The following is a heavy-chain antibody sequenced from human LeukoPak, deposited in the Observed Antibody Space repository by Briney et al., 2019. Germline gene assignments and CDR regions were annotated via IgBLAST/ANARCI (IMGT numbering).Heavy chain of an antibody. J-gene: IGHJ4*02. CDR3: ARRGSSGRSFDY. D-gene: IGHD6-25*01. CDR1: GGSVSNSSYY. V-gene: IGHV4-39*01. Sequence: SSETLSLTCTVSGGSVSNSSYYWGWIRQHPGNGLKRVGCIYNSGSTYYDPSLKSRVTISVDTSKNQVSLKVNSVTAADTAVYYCARRGSSGRSFDYWGQGTLVIVSS. CDR2: IYNSGST.